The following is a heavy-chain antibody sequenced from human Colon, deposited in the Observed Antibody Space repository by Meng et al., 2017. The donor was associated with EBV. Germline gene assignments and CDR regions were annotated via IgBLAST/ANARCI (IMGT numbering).Heavy chain of an antibody. CDR3: GTLKYTSGFYGPAY. J-gene: IGHJ4*02. V-gene: IGHV7-4-1*02. CDR2: ISTNTGNP. Sequence: QGRLVQSGSGLKKPGASVKVSCKASGYTFTRYPMNWVRQAPGQGLEWMGWISTNTGNPTYAQGFTGRFVFSVDTSVSTAYLQISSLKAEDTAVYYCGTLKYTSGFYGPAYWGQGALVTVSS. D-gene: IGHD6-19*01. CDR1: GYTFTRYP.